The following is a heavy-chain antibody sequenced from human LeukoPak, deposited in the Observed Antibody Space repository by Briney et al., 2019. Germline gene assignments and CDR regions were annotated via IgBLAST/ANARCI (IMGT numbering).Heavy chain of an antibody. D-gene: IGHD3-3*01. Sequence: GGSLRLSCAASGFTFSSYAMSWVRQAPGKGPEWVSAISGSGGSTYYADSVKGRFTISRDNSKNTLYLQMNSLRAEDTAVYYCAKSDVLRFLEWSPEYDYWGQGTLVTVSS. CDR1: GFTFSSYA. CDR2: ISGSGGST. J-gene: IGHJ4*02. CDR3: AKSDVLRFLEWSPEYDY. V-gene: IGHV3-23*01.